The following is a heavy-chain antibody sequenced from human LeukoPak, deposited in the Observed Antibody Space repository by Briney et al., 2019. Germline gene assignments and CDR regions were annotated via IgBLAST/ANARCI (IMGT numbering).Heavy chain of an antibody. CDR3: ARDWATDETLGYYYYGMDV. CDR1: GGSVSSGSYY. V-gene: IGHV4-61*01. Sequence: PSETLSLTCTVSGGSVSSGSYYWSWIRQPPGKGLEWIGDIYYSGSTNYNPSLKSRVTISVDTSKNQFSLKLSSVTAADTAVYYCARDWATDETLGYYYYGMDVWGQGTTVTVSS. J-gene: IGHJ6*02. D-gene: IGHD3-16*01. CDR2: IYYSGST.